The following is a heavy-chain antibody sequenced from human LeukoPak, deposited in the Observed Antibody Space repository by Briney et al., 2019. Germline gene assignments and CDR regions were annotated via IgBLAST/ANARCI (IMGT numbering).Heavy chain of an antibody. CDR2: ISGSGGST. CDR1: GFSFSSYA. Sequence: PGGSLRLSCAASGFSFSSYAMSWVRQAPGKGLEWVSAISGSGGSTYYADSVKGRFTISRDNSKNTLYLQMNSLRAEDTAVYYCAKVSAGSSYIDYWGQGTLVTVSS. CDR3: AKVSAGSSYIDY. J-gene: IGHJ4*02. V-gene: IGHV3-23*01. D-gene: IGHD6-6*01.